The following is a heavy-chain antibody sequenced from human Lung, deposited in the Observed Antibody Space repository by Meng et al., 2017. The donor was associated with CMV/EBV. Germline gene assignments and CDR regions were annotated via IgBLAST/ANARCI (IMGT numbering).Heavy chain of an antibody. V-gene: IGHV4-39*07. J-gene: IGHJ4*02. CDR3: ARDLEY. CDR2: LYDSGST. CDR1: GDSISSSTYY. Sequence: QVQLQASGPGLVKPSETLSLTCTVSGDSISSSTYYWAWIRQPPGKGLEWIGSLYDSGSTYYHPSLKSRVTMSVDTSKTYFSLKLRSATAADTAVYYCARDLEYWGQGTLVTVSS. D-gene: IGHD1-1*01.